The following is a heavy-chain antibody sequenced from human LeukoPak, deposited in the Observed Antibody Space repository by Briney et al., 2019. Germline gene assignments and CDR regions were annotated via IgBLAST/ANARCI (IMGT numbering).Heavy chain of an antibody. V-gene: IGHV3-7*01. D-gene: IGHD3-16*01. J-gene: IGHJ4*02. CDR2: IKEDGSEK. CDR3: VRERRELGLDN. Sequence: GGSVSLSCAASGFTFSSYWMNWVRQAPGKGLEWVAHIKEDGSEKFYVDSVKGRFTISRDNAKNSLYLQMNSLRAEDTAVYYCVRERRELGLDNWGQGTLVTVSS. CDR1: GFTFSSYW.